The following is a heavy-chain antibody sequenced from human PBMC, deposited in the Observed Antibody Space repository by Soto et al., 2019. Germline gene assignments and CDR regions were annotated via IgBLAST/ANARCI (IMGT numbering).Heavy chain of an antibody. D-gene: IGHD4-17*01. CDR2: ISHNGQT. V-gene: IGHV4-39*07. CDR1: GDSITSDGFY. CDR3: AATVTTFSWFDP. Sequence: PSETLSLTCTVSGDSITSDGFYWAWIRRPPGQGLEWVGTISHNGQTFPNPPLKSRVTISVDTSKNQFSLKLSSVTAADTAVYYCAATVTTFSWFDPWGQGTLVTVSS. J-gene: IGHJ5*02.